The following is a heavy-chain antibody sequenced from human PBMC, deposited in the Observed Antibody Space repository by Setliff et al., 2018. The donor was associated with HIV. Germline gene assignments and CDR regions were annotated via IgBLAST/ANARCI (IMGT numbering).Heavy chain of an antibody. CDR2: INPSNGAT. Sequence: ASVKVSCKASGYTFTDYFIHWVRQAPGQGLEWVGRINPSNGATDFGQKFQGWITMTRDTSNGTAYLELNRLTSDDTAVYYCAREYDVLSGSYISAFDIWGQGTRVT. CDR3: AREYDVLSGSYISAFDI. V-gene: IGHV1-2*04. D-gene: IGHD3-3*01. CDR1: GYTFTDYF. J-gene: IGHJ3*02.